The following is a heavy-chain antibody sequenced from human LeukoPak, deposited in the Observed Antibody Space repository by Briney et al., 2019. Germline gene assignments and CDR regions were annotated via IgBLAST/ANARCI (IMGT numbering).Heavy chain of an antibody. Sequence: ASVKVSCKASGYTFTSYGISWVRQAPGQGLEWMGWVSAYNGNTNYAQKLQGRVTMTTDTSTSTAYMELRSLRSDDTAVYYCARDGHYYDSRPWDAFDIWGQGTMVTVSS. CDR1: GYTFTSYG. CDR2: VSAYNGNT. J-gene: IGHJ3*02. D-gene: IGHD3-22*01. V-gene: IGHV1-18*01. CDR3: ARDGHYYDSRPWDAFDI.